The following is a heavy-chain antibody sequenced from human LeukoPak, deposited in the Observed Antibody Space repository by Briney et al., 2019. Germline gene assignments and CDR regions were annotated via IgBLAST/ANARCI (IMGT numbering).Heavy chain of an antibody. J-gene: IGHJ4*02. CDR3: AREWEHGSS. D-gene: IGHD6-13*01. Sequence: PVGSLRLPCPGSGLSLRHYFMHWLRQAPPKELEWDAYISNDGGTMAYAYSVRRRFTISRDNAKNSLLLQMDSLRVEDTAVYYCAREWEHGSSWGQGTLVAVSS. V-gene: IGHV3-11*01. CDR2: ISNDGGTM. CDR1: GLSLRHYF.